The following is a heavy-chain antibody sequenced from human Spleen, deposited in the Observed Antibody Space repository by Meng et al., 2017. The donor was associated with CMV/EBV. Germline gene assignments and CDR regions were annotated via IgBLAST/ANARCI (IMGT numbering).Heavy chain of an antibody. CDR3: ARSFILSGKVVPAANWFDP. J-gene: IGHJ5*02. V-gene: IGHV4-34*01. D-gene: IGHD2-2*01. CDR2: INHSGST. Sequence: SVSGYYWSWIRQPPGKGLEWIGEINHSGSTNYNPSLKSRVTISVDTSKNQFSLKLSSVTAADTAVYYCARSFILSGKVVPAANWFDPWGQGTLVTVSS. CDR1: SVSGYY.